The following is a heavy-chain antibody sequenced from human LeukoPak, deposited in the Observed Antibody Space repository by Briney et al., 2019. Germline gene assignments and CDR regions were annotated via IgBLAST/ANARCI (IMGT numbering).Heavy chain of an antibody. Sequence: GGSLRLSCAASGFTFDDYTMHWVRQAPGKGLEWVSLISWDGGSTYYADSVKGRFTISRDNSKNTLYLQMNSLRAEDTAVYYCARLGDSSSWYPGYFDYWGQGTLVTVSS. CDR2: ISWDGGST. CDR3: ARLGDSSSWYPGYFDY. J-gene: IGHJ4*02. D-gene: IGHD6-13*01. V-gene: IGHV3-43*01. CDR1: GFTFDDYT.